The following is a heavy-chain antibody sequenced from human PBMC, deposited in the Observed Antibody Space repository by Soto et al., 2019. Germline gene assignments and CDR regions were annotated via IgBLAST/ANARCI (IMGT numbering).Heavy chain of an antibody. J-gene: IGHJ5*02. CDR3: ARGPDWYQNWFDP. Sequence: SRTLSLTCTVSGGSISSYYWSWIRQPPGKGLEWIGDIYYSGGTNYNPSLKSRVTISVDTSKNQFSLKLSSVTAADTAVYYCARGPDWYQNWFDPWGQGTLVTVSS. CDR1: GGSISSYY. CDR2: IYYSGGT. D-gene: IGHD2-2*01. V-gene: IGHV4-59*01.